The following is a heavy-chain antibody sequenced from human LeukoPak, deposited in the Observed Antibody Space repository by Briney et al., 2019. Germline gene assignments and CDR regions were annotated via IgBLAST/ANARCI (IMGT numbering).Heavy chain of an antibody. CDR2: IYYTGST. CDR3: ARPQWLVTMGPWFDP. CDR1: GGSITNDY. D-gene: IGHD6-19*01. Sequence: SETLSLTCAVSGGSITNDYWSWIRQPPGRGLEWIGYIYYTGSTNYNPSLKSRVTISVDMSKNQFSLKLNSVTAADTAVYYCARPQWLVTMGPWFDPWGQGTLVTVSS. J-gene: IGHJ5*02. V-gene: IGHV4-59*01.